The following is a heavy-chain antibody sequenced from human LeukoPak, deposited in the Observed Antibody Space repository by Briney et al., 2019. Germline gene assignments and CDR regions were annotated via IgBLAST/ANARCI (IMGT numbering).Heavy chain of an antibody. CDR2: ISDSGSST. CDR3: ARVNRYCSGGSCYSLIDY. J-gene: IGHJ4*02. Sequence: GGSLRLSCAASGFTFSSYAMSWVRQAPGKGLEWVSAISDSGSSTYYADSVKGRFTISRDNSKNTLYLQMNSLRAEDTAVYYCARVNRYCSGGSCYSLIDYWGQGTLVTVSS. CDR1: GFTFSSYA. D-gene: IGHD2-15*01. V-gene: IGHV3-23*01.